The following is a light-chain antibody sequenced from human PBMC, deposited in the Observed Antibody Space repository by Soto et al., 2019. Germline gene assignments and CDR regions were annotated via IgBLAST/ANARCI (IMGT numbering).Light chain of an antibody. Sequence: QSVLTQPPSVSEAPGQRVTISCSGSISNIGNNAVNWYQQLPGKAPKVLIYYDDLLSPGVPDRFSGSKSGTSASLAIRGLHSEDEADYYCGAWDDSLNGPIFGGGTKLTVL. CDR3: GAWDDSLNGPI. CDR2: YDD. V-gene: IGLV1-36*01. CDR1: ISNIGNNA. J-gene: IGLJ2*01.